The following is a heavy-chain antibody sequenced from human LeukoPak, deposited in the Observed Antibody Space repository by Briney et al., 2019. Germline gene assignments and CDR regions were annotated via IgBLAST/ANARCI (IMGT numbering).Heavy chain of an antibody. D-gene: IGHD1-26*01. J-gene: IGHJ3*02. CDR2: ISSSSSYI. CDR3: ARDVEWELLTAFDI. V-gene: IGHV3-21*01. CDR1: GFTFSSYS. Sequence: PGGSLRLSCAASGFTFSSYSMNWVRQAPGKGLEWVSSISSSSSYIYYADSVKGRFTISRDNAKNSLYLQMNSLRAEDTAVYYCARDVEWELLTAFDIWGQGTMVTVSS.